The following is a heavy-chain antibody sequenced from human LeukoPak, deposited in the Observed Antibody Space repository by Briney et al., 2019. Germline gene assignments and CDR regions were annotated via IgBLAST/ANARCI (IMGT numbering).Heavy chain of an antibody. CDR1: SGSMSSYY. CDR2: IYYSGST. CDR3: ARTGKNWETGYGMDV. Sequence: SETLSLTCTFSSGSMSSYYWSWIRQPPGQGLEGIGFIYYSGSTNYNPSLKSRVSISVDTSKNQFSLKLSSVTAADTAVYYCARTGKNWETGYGMDVWGQGTTVTVSS. J-gene: IGHJ6*02. D-gene: IGHD7-27*01. V-gene: IGHV4-59*01.